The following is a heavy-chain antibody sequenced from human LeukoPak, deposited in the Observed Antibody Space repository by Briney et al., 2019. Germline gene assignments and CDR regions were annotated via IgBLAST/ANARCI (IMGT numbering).Heavy chain of an antibody. CDR2: IYYSGST. D-gene: IGHD3-10*01. V-gene: IGHV4-59*12. Sequence: SETLSLTCTVSGGSISSYYWSWIRQPPGKGLEWIGYIYYSGSTNYNPSLKSRVTISVDKSKNQFSLKLSSVTAADTAVYYCARGVDRYYYGSGSYHNWFDPWGQGTLVTVSS. J-gene: IGHJ5*02. CDR1: GGSISSYY. CDR3: ARGVDRYYYGSGSYHNWFDP.